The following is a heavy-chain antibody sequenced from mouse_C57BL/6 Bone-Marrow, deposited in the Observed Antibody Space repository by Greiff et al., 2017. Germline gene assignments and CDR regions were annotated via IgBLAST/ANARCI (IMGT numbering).Heavy chain of an antibody. Sequence: EVMLVESGGGLVKPGGSLKLSCAASGFTFSDYGMHWVRQAPEKGLEWVAYISSGSSTIYYADKVKGRFTISRDNAKNTLFLQMTSLRSEDTAMYYCAKYDLFAYWGQGTLVTVSA. V-gene: IGHV5-17*01. J-gene: IGHJ3*01. CDR3: AKYDLFAY. D-gene: IGHD2-3*01. CDR2: ISSGSSTI. CDR1: GFTFSDYG.